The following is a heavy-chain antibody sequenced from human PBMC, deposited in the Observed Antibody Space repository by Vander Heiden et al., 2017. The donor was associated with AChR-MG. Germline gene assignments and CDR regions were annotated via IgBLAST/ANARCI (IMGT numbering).Heavy chain of an antibody. CDR1: GFTFDDYA. J-gene: IGHJ2*01. CDR3: ATTSYRSTWYFDL. V-gene: IGHV3-9*01. CDR2: ISWKSGSI. Sequence: EVQLVESGGGLVQPGRSLRLSCAASGFTFDDYAMHWVRQAPGKGLGWVSGISWKSGSIGYADSVKGRFTISRDNAKNSLYLQMNSLRAEDTALYYCATTSYRSTWYFDLWGRGTLVTVSS. D-gene: IGHD2-2*01.